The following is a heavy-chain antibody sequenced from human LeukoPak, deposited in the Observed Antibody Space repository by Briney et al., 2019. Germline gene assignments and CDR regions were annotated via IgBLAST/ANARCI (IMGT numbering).Heavy chain of an antibody. J-gene: IGHJ4*02. V-gene: IGHV1-8*01. CDR3: ARGKRGDY. Sequence: ASVKVSCKASGYTFTSHDINWVRQATGQGLEWMGWMNTNSGNTGYAQKFQGRVTMTRNTSISTAYMELSSLRSDDTAVYYCARGKRGDYWGQGTLVTVSS. CDR2: MNTNSGNT. CDR1: GYTFTSHD.